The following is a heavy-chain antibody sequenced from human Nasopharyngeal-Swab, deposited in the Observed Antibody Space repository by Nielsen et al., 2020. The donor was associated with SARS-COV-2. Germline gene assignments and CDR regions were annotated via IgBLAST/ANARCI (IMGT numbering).Heavy chain of an antibody. CDR2: ISSSSSYI. V-gene: IGHV3-21*01. CDR3: ARDPMYSGSYRDY. CDR1: GFTFSSYR. D-gene: IGHD1-26*01. Sequence: GGSLRLSCAASGFTFSSYRMNWVRQAPGKGLEWVSSISSSSSYIYYADSEKGRFTISRDNAKNSLYLQMNSLRAEDTAVYYCARDPMYSGSYRDYWGQGTLVTVSS. J-gene: IGHJ4*02.